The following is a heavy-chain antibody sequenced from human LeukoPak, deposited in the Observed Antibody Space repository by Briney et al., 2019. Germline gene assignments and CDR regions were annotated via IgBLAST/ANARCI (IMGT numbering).Heavy chain of an antibody. J-gene: IGHJ3*02. V-gene: IGHV3-48*01. D-gene: IGHD2-15*01. Sequence: GGSLRLSCAASGFTFNSYSMSWVRQAPGKGLEWVSYISSSSSTIYYADSVKGRFTISRDNAKNSLYLQMNSLRAEDTAVYYCARDQYCSGGSCYWSAAFDIWGQGTMVTVSS. CDR1: GFTFNSYS. CDR3: ARDQYCSGGSCYWSAAFDI. CDR2: ISSSSSTI.